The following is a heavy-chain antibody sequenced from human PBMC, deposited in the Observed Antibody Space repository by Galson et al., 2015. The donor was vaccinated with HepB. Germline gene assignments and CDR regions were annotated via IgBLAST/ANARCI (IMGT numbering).Heavy chain of an antibody. CDR2: ISYDGSNK. J-gene: IGHJ4*02. Sequence: SLRLSCAASGFTFSSYAMHWVRQAPGKGLEWVAVISYDGSNKYYADSVKGRFTISRDNSKNTLYLQMNSLRAEDTAVYYCASEGDQKSLDYWGQGTLVTVSS. V-gene: IGHV3-30-3*01. CDR3: ASEGDQKSLDY. CDR1: GFTFSSYA.